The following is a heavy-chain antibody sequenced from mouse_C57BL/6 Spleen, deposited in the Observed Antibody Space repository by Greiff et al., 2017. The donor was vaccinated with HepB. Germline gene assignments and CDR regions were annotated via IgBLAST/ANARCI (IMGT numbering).Heavy chain of an antibody. D-gene: IGHD4-1*01. Sequence: DVMLVESGGGLVKPGGSLKLSCAASGFTFSDYGMHWVRQAPEKGLEWVAYISSGSSTIYYADTVKGRFTISRDNAKNTLFLQMTSLRSEDTAMYYCARRKGNWDVFDYWGQGTTLTVSS. CDR1: GFTFSDYG. V-gene: IGHV5-17*01. J-gene: IGHJ2*01. CDR3: ARRKGNWDVFDY. CDR2: ISSGSSTI.